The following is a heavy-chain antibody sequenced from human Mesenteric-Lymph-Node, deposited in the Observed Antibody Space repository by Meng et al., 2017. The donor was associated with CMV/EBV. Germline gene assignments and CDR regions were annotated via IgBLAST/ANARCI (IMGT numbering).Heavy chain of an antibody. D-gene: IGHD4-11*01. CDR2: ISSSGSTI. CDR1: GFTFSSYE. J-gene: IGHJ4*02. CDR3: ARAPYSTHPYYFDY. V-gene: IGHV3-48*03. Sequence: GGSLRLSCAASGFTFSSYEMNWVRQAPGKGLEWDSYISSSGSTIYYADSVKGRFTISRDNAKNSLYLQMNSLRAEDTAVYYCARAPYSTHPYYFDYWGQGTLVTVSS.